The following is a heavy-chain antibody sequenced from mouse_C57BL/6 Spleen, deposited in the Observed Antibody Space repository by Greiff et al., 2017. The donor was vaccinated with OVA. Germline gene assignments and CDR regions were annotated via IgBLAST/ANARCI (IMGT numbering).Heavy chain of an antibody. Sequence: EVKLMESGAELVRPGASVKLSCTASGFNIKDYYMHWVKQRPEQGLEWIGRIDPEDGDTEYAPKFQGKATMTADTSSNTAYLQLSSLTSEDTAVYYCTTPSYYGSSYTWFAYWGQGTLVTVSA. CDR2: IDPEDGDT. J-gene: IGHJ3*01. V-gene: IGHV14-1*01. CDR1: GFNIKDYY. CDR3: TTPSYYGSSYTWFAY. D-gene: IGHD1-1*01.